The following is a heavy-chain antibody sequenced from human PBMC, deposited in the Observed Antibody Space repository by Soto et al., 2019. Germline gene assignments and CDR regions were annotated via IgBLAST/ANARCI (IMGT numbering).Heavy chain of an antibody. V-gene: IGHV4-59*01. J-gene: IGHJ4*02. CDR2: IYYSGST. CDR1: GGSISSYY. D-gene: IGHD5-18*01. CDR3: ARGRYVYSFDY. Sequence: PSETLSLTCTVSGGSISSYYWSWIRQPPGKGLEWIGYIYYSGSTNYNPSLKSRVTISVDTSKNQFSLKLSSVTAADTAGYYCARGRYVYSFDYWGQGTLVSVS.